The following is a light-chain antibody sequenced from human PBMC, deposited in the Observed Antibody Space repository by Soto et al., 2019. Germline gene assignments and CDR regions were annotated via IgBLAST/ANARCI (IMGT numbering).Light chain of an antibody. J-gene: IGLJ1*01. CDR1: SGSIASNY. CDR3: QSYDSSSCV. CDR2: EDN. Sequence: NFMLTQPHSVSESPGKTVTISCTRSSGSIASNYVQWYQQRPGSAPTTVIYEDNERPSGVPDRFSGSIDRSSNSASLTISGLKTDDEADYYCQSYDSSSCVFGSGTKLTVL. V-gene: IGLV6-57*04.